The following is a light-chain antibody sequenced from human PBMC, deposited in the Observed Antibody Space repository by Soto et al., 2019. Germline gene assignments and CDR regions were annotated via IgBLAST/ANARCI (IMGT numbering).Light chain of an antibody. V-gene: IGKV3-15*01. CDR2: GAS. Sequence: EIVMTQSPANLSVSPGERATLSCRASQSVSSNLAWYQQKPGQGPRLLIYGASTRATSIPARFSGSGSGTEVTRTINSLQSEDFAVYYCQQYNKWPPYTFGQGTKLEIK. J-gene: IGKJ2*01. CDR1: QSVSSN. CDR3: QQYNKWPPYT.